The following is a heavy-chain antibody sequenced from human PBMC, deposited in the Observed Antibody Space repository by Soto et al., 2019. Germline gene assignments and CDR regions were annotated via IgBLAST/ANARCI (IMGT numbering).Heavy chain of an antibody. CDR1: S. J-gene: IGHJ5*02. CDR2: ISQTGTT. V-gene: IGHV4-30-2*01. CDR3: ARPVSPYLVAGLDP. Sequence: SWAWIRQPPGRGLEWIGSISQTGTTSYNPSLKSRVSVSLDKSKNQFSLRLSSVTAADMAVYFCARPVSPYLVAGLDPWARGTLVPVS. D-gene: IGHD2-15*01.